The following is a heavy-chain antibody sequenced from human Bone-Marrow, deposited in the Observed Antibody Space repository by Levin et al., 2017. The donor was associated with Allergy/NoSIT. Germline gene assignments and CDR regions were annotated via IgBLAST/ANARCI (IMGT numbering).Heavy chain of an antibody. Sequence: GESLKISCKGSGYSFTSHWIVWVRQMPGKGLEWMGVIYPGDSDTRYSPSFQGQVTISADKSISTAYLQWSSLKASDTATYYCARHGDYGDYSYYYYYMDVWGKGTTVTVSS. CDR1: GYSFTSHW. D-gene: IGHD4-17*01. CDR3: ARHGDYGDYSYYYYYMDV. V-gene: IGHV5-51*01. J-gene: IGHJ6*03. CDR2: IYPGDSDT.